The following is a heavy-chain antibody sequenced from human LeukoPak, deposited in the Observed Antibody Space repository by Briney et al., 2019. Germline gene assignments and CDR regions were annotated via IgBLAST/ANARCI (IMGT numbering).Heavy chain of an antibody. CDR3: VRDTGSGWDFDY. V-gene: IGHV3-43*02. CDR1: GLTFIAYA. CDR2: VKGDGVTT. Sequence: GGSLRISCAASGLTFIAYAIYWGGQAPGQGLEWFSLVKGDGVTTDYANSVKGRFTVSRDNSKNSLYLQMSNLRTEDTALYYCVRDTGSGWDFDYWGQGTLVTVSS. D-gene: IGHD6-19*01. J-gene: IGHJ4*02.